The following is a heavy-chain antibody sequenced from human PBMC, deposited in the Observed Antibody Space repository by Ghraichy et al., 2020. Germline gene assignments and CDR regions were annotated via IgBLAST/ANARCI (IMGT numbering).Heavy chain of an antibody. D-gene: IGHD3-16*01. J-gene: IGHJ6*02. V-gene: IGHV2-5*01. Sequence: SGPTLVKPTQTLTLTCTFSGFSLSTSGVGVGWIRQPPGKALEWLALIYWNDDKRYSPSLKSRLTITKDTSKNQVVLTMTNMDPVDTATYYCAHSRSPRWGFLSRYYYYGMDVWGQGTTVTVSS. CDR3: AHSRSPRWGFLSRYYYYGMDV. CDR1: GFSLSTSGVG. CDR2: IYWNDDK.